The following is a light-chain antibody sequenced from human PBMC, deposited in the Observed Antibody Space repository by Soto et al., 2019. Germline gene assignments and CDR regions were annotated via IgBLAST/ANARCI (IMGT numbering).Light chain of an antibody. CDR3: QQYDTFPRT. Sequence: DPQLSQSPSTLSASVGDRVVITCRASQNINKWLAWYQQKPGKAPKFLIYDASTLETGVPSRFSGSGSGTEFTLTISSLQPDDFATFYCQQYDTFPRTFGQGTKVDIK. J-gene: IGKJ1*01. CDR2: DAS. CDR1: QNINKW. V-gene: IGKV1-5*01.